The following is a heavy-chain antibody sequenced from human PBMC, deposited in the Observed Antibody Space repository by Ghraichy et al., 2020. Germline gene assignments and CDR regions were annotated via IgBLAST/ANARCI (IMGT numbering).Heavy chain of an antibody. CDR1: GFTFSSYA. V-gene: IGHV3-23*01. CDR3: AKRDSSWYYFDY. CDR2: ISGSGGST. J-gene: IGHJ4*02. Sequence: LTCAASGFTFSSYAMSWVRQAPGKGLEWVSAISGSGGSTYYADSVKGRFTISRDNSKNTLYLQMNSLRAEDTAVYYCAKRDSSWYYFDYWGQGTLVTVSS. D-gene: IGHD6-13*01.